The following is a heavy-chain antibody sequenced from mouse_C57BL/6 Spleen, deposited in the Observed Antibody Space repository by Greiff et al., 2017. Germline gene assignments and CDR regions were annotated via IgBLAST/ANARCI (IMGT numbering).Heavy chain of an antibody. CDR3: TTTANYYGSPWYFDV. V-gene: IGHV14-4*01. J-gene: IGHJ1*03. D-gene: IGHD1-1*01. CDR2: IDPENGDT. Sequence: VQLQQSGAELVRPGASVKLSCTASGFNIKDDYMHWVKQRPEQGLEWIGWIDPENGDTEYASKFQGKATITADTSSNTAYLQLSSLTSEDTAVYYCTTTANYYGSPWYFDVWGTGTTVTVSS. CDR1: GFNIKDDY.